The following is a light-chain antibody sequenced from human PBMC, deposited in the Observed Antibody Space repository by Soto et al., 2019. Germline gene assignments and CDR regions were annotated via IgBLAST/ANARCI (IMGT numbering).Light chain of an antibody. J-gene: IGLJ1*01. V-gene: IGLV2-14*01. CDR3: SSYTSSRAYV. CDR1: SSDVGGYNY. Sequence: QSVLTQPASVSGSPGQSITISCTGTSSDVGGYNYVSWYQQQSGKAPKLMIHEVSKRPSGVSNRFSGSKSGNTASLTISGLQAEDEADYYCSSYTSSRAYVFGIGTKVTVL. CDR2: EVS.